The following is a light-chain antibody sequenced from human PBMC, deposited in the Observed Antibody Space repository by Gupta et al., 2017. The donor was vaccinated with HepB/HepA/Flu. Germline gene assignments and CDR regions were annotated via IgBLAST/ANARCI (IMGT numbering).Light chain of an antibody. J-gene: IGKJ1*01. CDR1: QSISSY. CDR2: GAS. V-gene: IGKV1-39*01. CDR3: QQSDNTPWT. Sequence: DIQMTQSPSSLSASVGDRVTITCRASQSISSYLNWYQQKPGKAPKLLSSGASSLKSGVPSRVSGSGSGTDFTLTISSLQPEDFATYYCQQSDNTPWTFGQGTKVEIK.